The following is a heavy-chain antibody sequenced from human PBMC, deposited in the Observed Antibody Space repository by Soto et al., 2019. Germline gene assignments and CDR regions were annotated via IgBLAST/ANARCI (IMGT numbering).Heavy chain of an antibody. Sequence: QVQLVESGGGVVQPGRSLRLSVAASGFSIGSFVRPGVRQAQGKGLEWVAVIAYDGSNRWYADSAKGRFTISRDNSKNTVYLQMSSLRGEDTAVYYCARDLQAGTDNVNWFAPWGQGTLVTVSS. CDR1: GFSIGSFV. V-gene: IGHV3-30*03. CDR2: IAYDGSNR. D-gene: IGHD1-1*01. J-gene: IGHJ5*02. CDR3: ARDLQAGTDNVNWFAP.